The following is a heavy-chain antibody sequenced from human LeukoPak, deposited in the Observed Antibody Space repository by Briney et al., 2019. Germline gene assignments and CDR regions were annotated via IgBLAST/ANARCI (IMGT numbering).Heavy chain of an antibody. CDR3: ATEEWLQPFY. D-gene: IGHD6-19*01. J-gene: IGHJ4*02. CDR2: INPDERHR. CDR1: GFNFRNTW. Sequence: GGSLRLSCAASGFNFRNTWMNWVRQAPGQGLEWVANINPDERHRCYVGSVRGRFTISRDNAKNSLYLQMDSLRAEDAGVYYCATEEWLQPFYWGQGTLVTVSS. V-gene: IGHV3-7*01.